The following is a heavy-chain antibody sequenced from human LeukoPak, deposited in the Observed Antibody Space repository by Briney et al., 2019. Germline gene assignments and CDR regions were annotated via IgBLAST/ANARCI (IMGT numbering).Heavy chain of an antibody. V-gene: IGHV4-34*01. CDR3: ARVAAGTDY. Sequence: SETLSLTCAVYGGSFSGYYWSWIRQPPGKGLEWIGEINHSGSTSYNPSLKSRVTISVDTSKNQFSLKLSSVTAADTAVYYCARVAAGTDYWGQGTLVTVSS. J-gene: IGHJ4*02. D-gene: IGHD6-13*01. CDR2: INHSGST. CDR1: GGSFSGYY.